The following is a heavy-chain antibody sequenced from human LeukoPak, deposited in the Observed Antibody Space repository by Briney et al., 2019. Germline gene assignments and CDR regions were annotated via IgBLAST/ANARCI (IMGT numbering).Heavy chain of an antibody. D-gene: IGHD4-17*01. J-gene: IGHJ4*02. V-gene: IGHV1-69*13. Sequence: SVKVSCKASGGTFSSYAISWVRQAPGQGLEWMGGIIPIFGTANYAQKFQGRVTITADESTSTAYMELSSLRSEDTAVYYCARDWYGDYTTYFDYWGQGTLVTVSS. CDR1: GGTFSSYA. CDR3: ARDWYGDYTTYFDY. CDR2: IIPIFGTA.